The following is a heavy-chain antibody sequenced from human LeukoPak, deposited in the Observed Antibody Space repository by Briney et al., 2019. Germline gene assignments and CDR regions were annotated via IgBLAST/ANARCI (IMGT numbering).Heavy chain of an antibody. CDR1: GYTFTGYY. V-gene: IGHV1-2*02. Sequence: ASVKVSCKASGYTFTGYYMHWVRQAPGQGLEWMGWTNPNSGGTNYAQKFQGRVTMTRDTSISTAYMELRRLRSDDTAVYYCARSRVARRVATLRGYYFDYWGQGSLVIIAS. D-gene: IGHD5-12*01. CDR2: TNPNSGGT. J-gene: IGHJ4*02. CDR3: ARSRVARRVATLRGYYFDY.